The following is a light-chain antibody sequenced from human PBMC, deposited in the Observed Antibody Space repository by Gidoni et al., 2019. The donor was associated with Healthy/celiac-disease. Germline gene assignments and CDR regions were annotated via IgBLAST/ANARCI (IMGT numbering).Light chain of an antibody. Sequence: DIVMTQSPDSLAVYLGERATIKCKSSQSVLYSSNNKNYLAWYQQKPGQTPKLLIYWASTRESGVPDRFSGSGSGTDFTLTISSLQAEDVAVYYCQQYYSTPPTFGQXTKLEIK. CDR3: QQYYSTPPT. CDR2: WAS. CDR1: QSVLYSSNNKNY. V-gene: IGKV4-1*01. J-gene: IGKJ2*01.